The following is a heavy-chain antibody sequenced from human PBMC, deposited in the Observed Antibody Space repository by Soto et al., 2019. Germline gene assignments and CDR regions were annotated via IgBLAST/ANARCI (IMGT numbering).Heavy chain of an antibody. D-gene: IGHD3-16*01. J-gene: IGHJ4*02. V-gene: IGHV5-10-1*04. CDR2: IDPSDSYT. CDR3: ARRPTLRRGIDY. CDR1: GYSLTSYW. Sequence: GESLKISCKGSGYSLTSYWISWVRQMPGKGLEWMGRIDPSDSYTNYSPSFQGQVTISADKSISTAYLQWSSLKASDTAMYYCARRPTLRRGIDYWGQGTLVTVSS.